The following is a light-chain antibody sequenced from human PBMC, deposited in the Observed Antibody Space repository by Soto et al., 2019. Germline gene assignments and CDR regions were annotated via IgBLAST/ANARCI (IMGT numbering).Light chain of an antibody. V-gene: IGKV1-8*01. Sequence: AIRMTQSPSSFSASTGDRVTITCRASQGISSYLAWYQQKPGKAPKLLIYAASTLQSGVPSRFSGSGSGTDFTLTISRLQPDDFAAYYCQQYYSYPFSFGPGTKGDIK. CDR1: QGISSY. J-gene: IGKJ3*01. CDR3: QQYYSYPFS. CDR2: AAS.